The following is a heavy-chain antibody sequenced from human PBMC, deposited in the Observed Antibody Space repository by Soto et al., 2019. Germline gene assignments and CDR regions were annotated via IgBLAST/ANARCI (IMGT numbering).Heavy chain of an antibody. J-gene: IGHJ4*02. CDR1: GGSISSYY. CDR2: IYYSGST. Sequence: SETLSLTCTVSGGSISSYYWSWIRQPPGKGLEWIGYIYYSGSTNYNPSLKSRVTISVDTSKNQFSLKLSSVTAADTAVYYCARGRIAVAGSPRTTFDYWGQRTPVTVSS. V-gene: IGHV4-59*01. D-gene: IGHD6-19*01. CDR3: ARGRIAVAGSPRTTFDY.